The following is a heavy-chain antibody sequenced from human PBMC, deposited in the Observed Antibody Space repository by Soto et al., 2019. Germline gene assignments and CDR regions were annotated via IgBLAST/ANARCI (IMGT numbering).Heavy chain of an antibody. CDR3: ARRKVVISTDSDCFYYGMDV. V-gene: IGHV4-39*01. CDR2: IYYSGTT. J-gene: IGHJ6*02. CDR1: GGSISAHTLY. Sequence: SDTLSLTCTASGGSISAHTLYWSWIRQSPGGGLEWIASIYYSGTTYYNPSLQTRLTISADRSKNQVSLLLTPVTAADTAVYYCARRKVVISTDSDCFYYGMDVWGQGTTVTVSS. D-gene: IGHD2-15*01.